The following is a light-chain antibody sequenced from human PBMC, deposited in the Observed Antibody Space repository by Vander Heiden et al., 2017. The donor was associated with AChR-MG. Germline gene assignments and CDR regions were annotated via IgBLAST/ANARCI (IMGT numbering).Light chain of an antibody. CDR2: GAS. CDR1: QSVSSD. CDR3: QQYTDWPDPT. Sequence: EIVMTQSPATLSVSPGERATLSCRASQSVSSDLAWYQQKPGQAPRLLIYGASTRATGIPARFSGSGSGTDFTLTISSLQSEDFAVYYCQQYTDWPDPTFGQGTRLDIK. J-gene: IGKJ5*01. V-gene: IGKV3-15*01.